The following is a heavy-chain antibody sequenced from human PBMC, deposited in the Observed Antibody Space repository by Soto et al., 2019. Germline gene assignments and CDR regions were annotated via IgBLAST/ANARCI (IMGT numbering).Heavy chain of an antibody. CDR1: GFTFSNYW. J-gene: IGHJ6*02. V-gene: IGHV3-7*03. CDR3: ASRDGGGSLEHYYYGMDV. CDR2: IKEDGSEK. Sequence: GGSLRLSCAASGFTFSNYWMSWVRQAPGKGLEWVANIKEDGSEKYYADSVKGRFTISRDNSKNTLYLQMNSLRAEDTAVYYCASRDGGGSLEHYYYGMDVWGQGTTVTVSS. D-gene: IGHD1-26*01.